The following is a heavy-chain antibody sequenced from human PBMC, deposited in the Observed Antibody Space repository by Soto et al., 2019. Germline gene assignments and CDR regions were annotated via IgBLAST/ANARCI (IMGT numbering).Heavy chain of an antibody. V-gene: IGHV3-48*01. CDR2: ISSSSSTI. CDR1: GFTFIRYS. D-gene: IGHD2-15*01. Sequence: GGSLRLSCAASGFTFIRYSMNWGLQAPWKGLEWVSYISSSSSTIYYADSVKGRFTISRDNAKNSLYLQMNSLRAEDTAVYYCARDLSYCSGGSFYSNYYYCYMDVWGKGTTVTVSS. CDR3: ARDLSYCSGGSFYSNYYYCYMDV. J-gene: IGHJ6*03.